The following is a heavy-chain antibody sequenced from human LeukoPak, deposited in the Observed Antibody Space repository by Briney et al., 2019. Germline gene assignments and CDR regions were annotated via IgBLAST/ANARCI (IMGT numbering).Heavy chain of an antibody. CDR1: GFTFSSYA. Sequence: GGSLRLSCTTSGFTFSSYAMSWVRQAPGKGLDWVSLISGSAGSTYYADSPRGRFTISRDNSKNTLYLQMNSLRDEDTAIYYCAKDVRVGKYYGSGTYFDYWGQGTLVTVSS. CDR3: AKDVRVGKYYGSGTYFDY. CDR2: ISGSAGST. V-gene: IGHV3-23*01. D-gene: IGHD3-10*01. J-gene: IGHJ4*02.